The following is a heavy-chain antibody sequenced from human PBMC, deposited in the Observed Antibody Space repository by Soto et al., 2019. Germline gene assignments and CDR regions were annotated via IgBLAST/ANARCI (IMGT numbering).Heavy chain of an antibody. J-gene: IGHJ4*02. CDR3: ARVREGSGSYGILDY. CDR1: GYTFTSYG. CDR2: ISAYNGNT. Sequence: QVQLVQSGAEVKKPGASVKVSCKASGYTFTSYGISWVRQAPGQGLEWMGWISAYNGNTNYAQKLQGRVTMTTDTSTSTAYMEMRSLRSDEPAVYYCARVREGSGSYGILDYWGQGTLVTVSS. V-gene: IGHV1-18*01. D-gene: IGHD3-10*01.